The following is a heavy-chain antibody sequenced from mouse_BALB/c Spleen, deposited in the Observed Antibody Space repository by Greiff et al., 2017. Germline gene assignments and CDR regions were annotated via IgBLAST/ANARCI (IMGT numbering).Heavy chain of an antibody. J-gene: IGHJ2*01. CDR3: ARQIYYGLDY. D-gene: IGHD2-1*01. Sequence: EVQRVESGGDLVKPGGSLKLSCAASGFTFSSYGMSWVRQTPDKRLEWVATISSGGSYTYYPDSVKGRFTISRDNAKNTLYLQMSSLKSEDTAMYYCARQIYYGLDYWGQGTTLTVSS. CDR2: ISSGGSYT. V-gene: IGHV5-6*01. CDR1: GFTFSSYG.